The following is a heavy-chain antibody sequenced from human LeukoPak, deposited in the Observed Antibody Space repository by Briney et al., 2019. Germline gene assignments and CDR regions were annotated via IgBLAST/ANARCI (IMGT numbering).Heavy chain of an antibody. CDR2: INPNSGGT. V-gene: IGHV1-2*02. J-gene: IGHJ3*02. CDR3: ARMATTHAFDI. Sequence: ASVKVSCKASGYTLTGYYMHWVRQAPGQGLEWMGWINPNSGGTNYAQKFQGRVTMTRDTSISTAHMELSRLRSDDTAVYYCARMATTHAFDIWGQGTMVTVSS. D-gene: IGHD1-26*01. CDR1: GYTLTGYY.